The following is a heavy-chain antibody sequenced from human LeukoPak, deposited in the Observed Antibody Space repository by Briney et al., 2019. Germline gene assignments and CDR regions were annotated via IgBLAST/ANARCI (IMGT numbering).Heavy chain of an antibody. Sequence: GGSLRLSCAASGFTFSSYSMNWVRQAPGKGLEWVSYISSSSTIYYADSVEGRFTISRDNAKNSLYLQMNSLRAEDTAVYYCARVNISPYSSSPPFDYWGQGTLVTVSS. CDR3: ARVNISPYSSSPPFDY. J-gene: IGHJ4*02. CDR1: GFTFSSYS. CDR2: ISSSSTI. D-gene: IGHD6-6*01. V-gene: IGHV3-48*01.